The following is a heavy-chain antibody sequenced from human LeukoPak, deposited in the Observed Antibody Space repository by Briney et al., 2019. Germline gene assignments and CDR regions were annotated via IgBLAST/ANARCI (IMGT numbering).Heavy chain of an antibody. D-gene: IGHD4-23*01. J-gene: IGHJ4*02. CDR2: ISYDGSNK. Sequence: GGSLRLSCAASGFTFSSYAMHWVRQAPRKGLEWVAVISYDGSNKYYADSVKGRFTISRDNSKNTLYMQMNSLRAEDTAVYYCARDYGGSSPFDYWGQGTLITVSS. V-gene: IGHV3-30*04. CDR3: ARDYGGSSPFDY. CDR1: GFTFSSYA.